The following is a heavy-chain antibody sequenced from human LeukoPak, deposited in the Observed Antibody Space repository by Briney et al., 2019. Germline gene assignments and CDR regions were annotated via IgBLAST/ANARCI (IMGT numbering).Heavy chain of an antibody. CDR2: IYYSGST. Sequence: PETLSLTCTVSGGSISSYYWSWIRQPPGKGLEWIGYIYYSGSTNYNPSLKSRVTISVDTSKNQFSLKLSSVTAADMAVYYCARGLTTAPAAYYYYYMDVWGKGTTVTVSS. V-gene: IGHV4-59*01. D-gene: IGHD4-11*01. CDR1: GGSISSYY. J-gene: IGHJ6*03. CDR3: ARGLTTAPAAYYYYYMDV.